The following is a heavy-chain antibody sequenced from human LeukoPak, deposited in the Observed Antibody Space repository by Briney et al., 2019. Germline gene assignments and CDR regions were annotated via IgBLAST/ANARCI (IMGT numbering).Heavy chain of an antibody. Sequence: GGSLRLSCAASGFTFSSYSMNWVRQAPGKGLEWVSSISSSSSYIYYADSVKGRFAISRDNAKNSLYLQMNSLRAEDTAVYYCASSYVEMATIRPFDYWGQGTLVTVSS. J-gene: IGHJ4*02. CDR2: ISSSSSYI. D-gene: IGHD5-24*01. V-gene: IGHV3-21*01. CDR1: GFTFSSYS. CDR3: ASSYVEMATIRPFDY.